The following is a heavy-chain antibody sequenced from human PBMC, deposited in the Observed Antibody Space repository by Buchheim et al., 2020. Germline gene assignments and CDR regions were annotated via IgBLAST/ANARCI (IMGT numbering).Heavy chain of an antibody. CDR1: GGSISSYY. D-gene: IGHD3-22*01. Sequence: QVQLQESGPGLVKPSETLSLTCTVSGGSISSYYWSWIRQPPGKGLEWIGYIYYSRSTNYNPSLKSRATISVDTSKNQFSLKLSSVTAADTAMYYCARDGDYYDSSGYAYFQHWGQGTL. J-gene: IGHJ1*01. V-gene: IGHV4-59*01. CDR2: IYYSRST. CDR3: ARDGDYYDSSGYAYFQH.